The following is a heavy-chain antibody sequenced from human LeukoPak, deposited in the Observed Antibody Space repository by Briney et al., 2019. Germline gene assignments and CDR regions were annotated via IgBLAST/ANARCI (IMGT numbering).Heavy chain of an antibody. CDR1: GYIFTNYW. Sequence: GEPLKISCKGSGYIFTNYWIDWVRQLPGKGLEWMGRIDPSDSYTNYSPSFQGRVTISADKSISTAYLQWASLKASDTAMYYCASLEMATDYWGQGTLVTVSS. D-gene: IGHD5-24*01. J-gene: IGHJ4*02. V-gene: IGHV5-10-1*01. CDR3: ASLEMATDY. CDR2: IDPSDSYT.